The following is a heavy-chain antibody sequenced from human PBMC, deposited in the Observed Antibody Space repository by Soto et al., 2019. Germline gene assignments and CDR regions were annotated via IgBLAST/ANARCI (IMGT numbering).Heavy chain of an antibody. D-gene: IGHD5-12*01. CDR2: TYFRSKWYN. CDR3: AKGDNLGPKTGYAFDP. CDR1: GDSVSSNTAS. V-gene: IGHV6-1*01. J-gene: IGHJ5*02. Sequence: SQTLSLTCAISGDSVSSNTASWNWIRQSPSRGLEWLGRTYFRSKWYNDYAVSVKSRIIVNPDTSNNQFSLQLNSVTPEDTAVYFCAKGDNLGPKTGYAFDPWGQGIMVTVSS.